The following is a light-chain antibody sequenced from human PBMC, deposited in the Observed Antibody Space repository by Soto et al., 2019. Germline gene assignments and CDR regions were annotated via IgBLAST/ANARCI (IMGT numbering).Light chain of an antibody. V-gene: IGLV2-8*01. CDR2: KVS. CDR3: SSYAGSNIVV. Sequence: QSALTQPPSASGSPGQSVTISCTGTSSDVGGYNFVSWYQQHPGKAPKLMIYKVSERHSGVPDRFSGSKSGNTATLTVSRLQAEDEADYYCSSYAGSNIVVFGGGTKLTVL. CDR1: SSDVGGYNF. J-gene: IGLJ2*01.